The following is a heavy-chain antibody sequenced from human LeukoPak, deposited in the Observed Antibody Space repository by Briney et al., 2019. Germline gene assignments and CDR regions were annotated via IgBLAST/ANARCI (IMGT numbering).Heavy chain of an antibody. J-gene: IGHJ4*02. CDR2: ISSNGGST. V-gene: IGHV3-64D*06. D-gene: IGHD3-10*01. CDR3: VKVDGEYGSGSYYFDY. Sequence: EGSLRLSCSASGFTFSGYAMYWVRQAPGKGLEHVSAISSNGGSTDYADSVKGRFTIPRVNSKNTLYLQMSSLRTEDTAVYYCVKVDGEYGSGSYYFDYWGQGTLVTVSS. CDR1: GFTFSGYA.